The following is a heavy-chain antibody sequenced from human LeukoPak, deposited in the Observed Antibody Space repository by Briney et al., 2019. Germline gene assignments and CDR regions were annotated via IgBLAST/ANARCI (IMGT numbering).Heavy chain of an antibody. D-gene: IGHD3-10*01. J-gene: IGHJ6*02. CDR3: ANKGNYGSGSDNYHYYGMDV. V-gene: IGHV3-30*18. CDR2: ISYDGSNK. CDR1: GFTFSSDG. Sequence: GRSLRLSCAAAGFTFSSDGMHWVRQAPGNGLEWVAVISYDGSNKHCGDSVKGRFTISRDNSQNTLYLQMNSLRAEDTAVYYCANKGNYGSGSDNYHYYGMDVWGQGTTVTVSS.